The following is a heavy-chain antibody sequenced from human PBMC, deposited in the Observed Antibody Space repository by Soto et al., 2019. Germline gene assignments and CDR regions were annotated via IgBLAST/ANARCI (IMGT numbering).Heavy chain of an antibody. CDR3: ARDTIPQGDGHGRESDY. D-gene: IGHD3-10*01. CDR1: GFTFSSYS. Sequence: GGSLRLSCAASGFTFSSYSMNWVRQAPGKGLEWVSYISSSSSTIYYADSVKGRFTISRDNAKNSLYLQMNSLRDEDTAVYYCARDTIPQGDGHGRESDYWGQGTLVTVSS. J-gene: IGHJ4*02. CDR2: ISSSSSTI. V-gene: IGHV3-48*02.